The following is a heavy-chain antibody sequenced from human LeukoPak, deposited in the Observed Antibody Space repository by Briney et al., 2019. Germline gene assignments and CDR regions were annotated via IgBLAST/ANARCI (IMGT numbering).Heavy chain of an antibody. J-gene: IGHJ4*02. V-gene: IGHV3-23*01. CDR2: LGDRT. CDR3: GYGEGSAGYYEY. Sequence: GGSLRHLCAASGCTYSTYSMSWVRHFPGKGLEWVSALGDRTYYADSVKGRFTISRDNSKSTLYLQMDSLRAEDTAVYYCGYGEGSAGYYEYRGQGTLVTVSS. CDR1: GCTYSTYS. D-gene: IGHD5-18*01.